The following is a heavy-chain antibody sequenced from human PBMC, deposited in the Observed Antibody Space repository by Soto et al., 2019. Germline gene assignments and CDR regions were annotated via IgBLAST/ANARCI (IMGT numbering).Heavy chain of an antibody. V-gene: IGHV3-30*18. CDR1: GFTFSSYG. CDR3: AKHDWYSPGV. J-gene: IGHJ6*02. CDR2: ISYDGSNK. Sequence: PGGSLRLSCAASGFTFSSYGMHWVRQASGKGLEWVAVISYDGSNKYYADSVKGRFTISRDNSKNTLYLQMNSLRAEDTAVYYCAKHDWYSPGVWGQGTTVTVSS. D-gene: IGHD6-13*01.